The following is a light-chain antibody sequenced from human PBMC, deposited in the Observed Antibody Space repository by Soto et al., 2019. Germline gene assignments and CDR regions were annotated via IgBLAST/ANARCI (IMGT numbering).Light chain of an antibody. V-gene: IGKV4-1*01. CDR1: QSVLYSSNNKNY. CDR3: QQYYSTPFT. CDR2: WAS. Sequence: DIVMTQSPDSLAVSLGERATINCKSSQSVLYSSNNKNYLAWYQQKPGQPPKLLIYWASTRESGVPDRFSGSESGTDFTLTISSLQAEDVAFYYCQQYYSTPFTFGPGTKVDIK. J-gene: IGKJ3*01.